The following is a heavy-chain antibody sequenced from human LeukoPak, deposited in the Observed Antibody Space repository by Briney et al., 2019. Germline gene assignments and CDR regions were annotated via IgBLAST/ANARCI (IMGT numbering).Heavy chain of an antibody. J-gene: IGHJ4*02. V-gene: IGHV3-13*01. CDR3: SKGEGNSSSFDY. CDR1: GFTFSSYD. CDR2: IGTAGDT. D-gene: IGHD6-6*01. Sequence: QAGGSLRLSCAASGFTFSSYDMHWVRQATGKGLEWVSDIGTAGDTYYPGSVKGRFTISRENAKNSLSLQMKSLRAGDTAAYYCSKGEGNSSSFDYWGQGTLVTVSS.